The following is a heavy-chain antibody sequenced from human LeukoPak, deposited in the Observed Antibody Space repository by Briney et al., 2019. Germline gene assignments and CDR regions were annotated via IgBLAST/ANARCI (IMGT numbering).Heavy chain of an antibody. Sequence: ASVKVSCKASGYTFTGYYMHWVRQAPGQGLEWMGWINPNSGGTNYAQKFQGRVTMTRDTSISTAYMELSRLRSDDTAVYYCASCYYYDSSGYYYAFDIWGRGTMVTVSS. CDR2: INPNSGGT. CDR3: ASCYYYDSSGYYYAFDI. D-gene: IGHD3-22*01. J-gene: IGHJ3*02. CDR1: GYTFTGYY. V-gene: IGHV1-2*02.